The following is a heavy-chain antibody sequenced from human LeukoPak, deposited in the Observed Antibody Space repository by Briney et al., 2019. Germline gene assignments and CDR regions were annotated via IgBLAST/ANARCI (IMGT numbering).Heavy chain of an antibody. D-gene: IGHD4/OR15-4a*01. CDR1: GFTFSSYG. J-gene: IGHJ4*02. V-gene: IGHV3-23*01. CDR2: ISGSGGST. Sequence: GGSLRLSCAASGFTFSSYGMSWVRQAPGKGLEWVSAISGSGGSTYYADSVKGRFNISRDNSKNTLYLQMNSLRAEDTAVYYCARRAGAYSHPYDYWGQGTLVTVSS. CDR3: ARRAGAYSHPYDY.